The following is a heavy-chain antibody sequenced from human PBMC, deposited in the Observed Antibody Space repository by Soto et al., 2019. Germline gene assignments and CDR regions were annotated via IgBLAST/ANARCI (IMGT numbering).Heavy chain of an antibody. V-gene: IGHV3-23*01. Sequence: GGSLRLSCAASGFTFSSYAMSWVRQAPGKGLEWVSAISGSGGSTYYADSVKGRFTISRDNSKNTLYLQMNSLRAEDTAVYYCAKERDCSSTSCQYPRDWFAPWGQGTLVTVSS. CDR2: ISGSGGST. CDR1: GFTFSSYA. J-gene: IGHJ5*02. CDR3: AKERDCSSTSCQYPRDWFAP. D-gene: IGHD2-2*01.